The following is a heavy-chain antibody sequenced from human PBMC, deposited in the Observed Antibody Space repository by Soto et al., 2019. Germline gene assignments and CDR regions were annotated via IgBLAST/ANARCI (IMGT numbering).Heavy chain of an antibody. CDR1: GGSISSGGYY. J-gene: IGHJ6*02. Sequence: QVQLQESGPGLVKPSQTLSLTCTVSGGSISSGGYYWSWIRQHPGKGLEWIGYIYYSGSTYYNPALQSRVTISVDTSKNQFSLELSAVTAADTAVYYCARDLVGRYCTNGVCYSSNYYYGMDVWGQGTTVTVSS. D-gene: IGHD2-8*01. CDR3: ARDLVGRYCTNGVCYSSNYYYGMDV. V-gene: IGHV4-31*03. CDR2: IYYSGST.